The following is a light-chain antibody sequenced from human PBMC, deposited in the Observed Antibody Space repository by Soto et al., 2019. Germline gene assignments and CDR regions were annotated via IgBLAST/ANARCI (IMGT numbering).Light chain of an antibody. Sequence: QSALTQPASVSGSPGQSITISCTGTSSDVVGYNYVSWYQQHPGKAPKLMIYEVSNRPSGVSNRFSGSKSANTASLPISELQTQEEAYSYCSSYKSSSPWVFGGGTKLTVL. J-gene: IGLJ3*02. CDR1: SSDVVGYNY. CDR2: EVS. CDR3: SSYKSSSPWV. V-gene: IGLV2-14*01.